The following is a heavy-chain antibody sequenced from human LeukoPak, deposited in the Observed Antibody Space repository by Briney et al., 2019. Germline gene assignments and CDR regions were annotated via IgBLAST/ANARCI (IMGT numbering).Heavy chain of an antibody. CDR1: GFTFSGSA. V-gene: IGHV3-73*01. CDR2: IRSRANSYAT. J-gene: IGHJ4*02. CDR3: ARDQFGDYFRGADY. D-gene: IGHD3-22*01. Sequence: PGGSLRLSCAASGFTFSGSAMHWVRQASGKGLEWVGRIRSRANSYATAYAASVKGRFTISRDDSKNTAYLQMNSLKTEDTAVYYCARDQFGDYFRGADYWGQGTRVTVSS.